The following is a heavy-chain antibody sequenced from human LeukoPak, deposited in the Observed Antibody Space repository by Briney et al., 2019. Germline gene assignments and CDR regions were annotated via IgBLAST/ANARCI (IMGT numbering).Heavy chain of an antibody. CDR2: MNPNSGNT. D-gene: IGHD3-9*01. Sequence: ASVKVSCKASGYTFTSYDINWVRQATGQGPEWMGWMNPNSGNTGYAQKYLGRVTMTRNTSISTAYMELSSLRSEDTAVYHCASRATKALTDYYKGMDVWGQGTTVTVSS. CDR1: GYTFTSYD. V-gene: IGHV1-8*01. CDR3: ASRATKALTDYYKGMDV. J-gene: IGHJ6*02.